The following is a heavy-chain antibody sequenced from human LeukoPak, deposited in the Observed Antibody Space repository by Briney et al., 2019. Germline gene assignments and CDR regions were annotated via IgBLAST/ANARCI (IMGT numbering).Heavy chain of an antibody. CDR1: GFTVITND. CDR2: LYSDGNT. CDR3: AKGDY. J-gene: IGHJ4*02. Sequence: GGSLRLSCAASGFTVITNDMTWVRQAPGKGLEWVSVLYSDGNTKYADSVQGRFTISRDNSKNTLYLEMNSLSPDDTAVYYCAKGDYWGQGTLVTVSS. V-gene: IGHV3-53*01.